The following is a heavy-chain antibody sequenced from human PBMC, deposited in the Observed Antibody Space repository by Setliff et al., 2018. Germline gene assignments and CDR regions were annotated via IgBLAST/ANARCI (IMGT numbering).Heavy chain of an antibody. Sequence: SETLSLTCTVSGGSISSSSYQWGWVRQTPGKGLEWIGSIYYSGTAYYNPSLKSRVTISVDTSKNQFSLKLSSVTAADTAVYYCARVGRRVDPDTVRRRYSDLWGRGTLVTVSS. V-gene: IGHV4-39*01. D-gene: IGHD3-3*01. CDR1: GGSISSSSYQ. J-gene: IGHJ2*01. CDR2: IYYSGTA. CDR3: ARVGRRVDPDTVRRRYSDL.